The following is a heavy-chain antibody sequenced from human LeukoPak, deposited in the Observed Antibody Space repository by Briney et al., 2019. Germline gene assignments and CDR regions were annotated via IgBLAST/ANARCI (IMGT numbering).Heavy chain of an antibody. CDR1: GGSISSYD. CDR3: ARSIAAAGYYFDY. CDR2: IYYSGST. V-gene: IGHV4-59*01. D-gene: IGHD6-13*01. J-gene: IGHJ4*02. Sequence: PSETLSLTCTDSGGSISSYDWSWIRQPPGKGLEWIGYIYYSGSTNYNPSLKSRVTISVDTSKNQFSLKLSSVTAADTAVYYCARSIAAAGYYFDYWGQGTLVTVSS.